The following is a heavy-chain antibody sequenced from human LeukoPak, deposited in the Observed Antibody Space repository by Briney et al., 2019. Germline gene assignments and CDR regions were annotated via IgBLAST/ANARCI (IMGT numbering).Heavy chain of an antibody. CDR3: ARHAPHYYGSGSYSGWFDP. D-gene: IGHD3-10*01. CDR1: GGSISSYY. V-gene: IGHV4-4*09. Sequence: PSETLSLTCTVSGGSISSYYWSWIRQPPGKGLEWIGYIYTSGSTNYNPSLKSRVTISVDTSKNQFSLKLSSVTAADTAVYYCARHAPHYYGSGSYSGWFDPWGQGTLVTVSS. J-gene: IGHJ5*02. CDR2: IYTSGST.